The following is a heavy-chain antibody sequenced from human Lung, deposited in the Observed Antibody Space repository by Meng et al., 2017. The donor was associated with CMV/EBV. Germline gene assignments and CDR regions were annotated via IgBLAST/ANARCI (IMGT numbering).Heavy chain of an antibody. V-gene: IGHV1-69*04. J-gene: IGHJ5*02. Sequence: FSSYAITWLRKAPGKGLEWMGTIIPILAITKYAQKFQGRVTITADKTSSTVYMELSSLRSDDTAVYYCGRYTDIVSVIAATRDYWFDPWGQGTLVTVSS. D-gene: IGHD2-15*01. CDR3: GRYTDIVSVIAATRDYWFDP. CDR2: IIPILAIT. CDR1: FSSYA.